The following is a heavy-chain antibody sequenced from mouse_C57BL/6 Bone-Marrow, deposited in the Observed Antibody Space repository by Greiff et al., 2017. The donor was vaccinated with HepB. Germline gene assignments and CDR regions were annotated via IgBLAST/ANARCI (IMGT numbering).Heavy chain of an antibody. V-gene: IGHV3-6*01. CDR3: ARGDYTWFAY. J-gene: IGHJ3*01. Sequence: VQLKESGPGLVKPSQSLSLTCSVTGYSITSGYYWNWIRQFPGNKLEWMGYISYDGSNNYNPPFKNRISITRDTSKNQFFLKLNSVTTEDTATYYYARGDYTWFAYWGQGTLVTVSA. CDR1: GYSITSGYY. D-gene: IGHD2-4*01. CDR2: ISYDGSN.